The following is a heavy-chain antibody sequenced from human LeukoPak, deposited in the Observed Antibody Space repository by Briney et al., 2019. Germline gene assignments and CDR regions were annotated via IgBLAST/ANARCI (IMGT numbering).Heavy chain of an antibody. J-gene: IGHJ6*03. CDR3: HIRITMVRGVISLDYYSYMDV. D-gene: IGHD3-10*01. Sequence: SETLSLTCTVSGYSISSGYYWGWIRQPPGKGLEWIGSIYHSGSTNYNPSLKSRVTISVDTSKNQFSLKLSSVTAADTAVYYCHIRITMVRGVISLDYYSYMDVWGKGTTVTISS. CDR2: IYHSGST. CDR1: GYSISSGYY. V-gene: IGHV4-38-2*02.